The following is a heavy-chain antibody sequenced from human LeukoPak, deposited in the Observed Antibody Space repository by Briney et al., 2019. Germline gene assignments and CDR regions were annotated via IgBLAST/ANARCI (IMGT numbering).Heavy chain of an antibody. CDR2: IYHSGST. CDR3: ARDGRVPYYYYYMDV. V-gene: IGHV4-38-2*02. Sequence: SETLSLTCTVSGYSISSGCYWGWIRQPPGKGLEWIGSIYHSGSTYYNPSLKSRVTISVDTSKNQFSLKLSSVTAADTAVCYCARDGRVPYYYYYMDVWGKGTTVTVSS. D-gene: IGHD1-1*01. J-gene: IGHJ6*03. CDR1: GYSISSGCY.